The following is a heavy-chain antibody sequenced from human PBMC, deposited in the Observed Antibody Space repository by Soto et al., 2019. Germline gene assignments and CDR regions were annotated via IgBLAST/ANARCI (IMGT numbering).Heavy chain of an antibody. CDR2: IYGNDAK. D-gene: IGHD1-1*01. CDR3: ARRYDPYYFDY. J-gene: IGHJ4*02. Sequence: QITLKESGPTLVKPTQTLTLTCTFSGFSLTTNTVAVGWIRQPPGKALEWLAIIYGNDAKFYSPSLKSGLTITKDTSTNQGVLTMTNMDPVDTATYYCARRYDPYYFDYWGQGTLVTVSS. CDR1: GFSLTTNTVA. V-gene: IGHV2-5*01.